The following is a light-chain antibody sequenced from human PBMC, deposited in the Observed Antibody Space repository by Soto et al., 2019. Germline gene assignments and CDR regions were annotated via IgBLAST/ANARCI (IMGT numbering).Light chain of an antibody. Sequence: QSVLSQPASVSGSPGQSITISCTGSSSDVGGYALVSWYQQHPGQAPKLIIYGVTKRPSGVSSRFSASRSGLTASLTISGLQPEDAADYFCCSYAGRRASYVFGTGTKVT. CDR2: GVT. V-gene: IGLV2-23*02. CDR3: CSYAGRRASYV. CDR1: SSDVGGYAL. J-gene: IGLJ1*01.